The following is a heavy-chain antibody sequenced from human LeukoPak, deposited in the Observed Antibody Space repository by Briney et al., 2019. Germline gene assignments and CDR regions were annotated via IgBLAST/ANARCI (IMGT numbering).Heavy chain of an antibody. V-gene: IGHV3-33*06. J-gene: IGHJ4*02. CDR3: AKEAVAGYYFDY. Sequence: GGSLRLSCAASGFTFSSYGMHWVRRAPGKGLEWVAVIWYDGSNKYYADSVKGRFTISRDNSKNTLYLQMNSLRAEDTAVYYCAKEAVAGYYFDYWGQGTLVTVSS. D-gene: IGHD6-19*01. CDR1: GFTFSSYG. CDR2: IWYDGSNK.